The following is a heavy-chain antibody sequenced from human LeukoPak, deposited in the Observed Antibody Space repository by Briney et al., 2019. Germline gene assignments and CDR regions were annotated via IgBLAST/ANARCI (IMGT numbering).Heavy chain of an antibody. D-gene: IGHD3-22*01. CDR2: IYSSGSS. CDR1: DGSVSSANYY. V-gene: IGHV4-61*09. Sequence: SETLSLTCTVSDGSVSSANYYWSWIRQPAGKGLEWIGHIYSSGSSNYNPSLTSRVTISVDTSKNQFSLKPTSVTAADTAVYYCAREGDSSGYYFFDYWGQGTLVTVSS. CDR3: AREGDSSGYYFFDY. J-gene: IGHJ4*02.